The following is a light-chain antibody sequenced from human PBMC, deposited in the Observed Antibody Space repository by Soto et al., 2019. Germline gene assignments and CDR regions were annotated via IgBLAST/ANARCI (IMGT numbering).Light chain of an antibody. CDR1: QSVSNNY. V-gene: IGKV3-20*01. J-gene: IGKJ1*01. CDR3: QQYISSPRT. CDR2: GAS. Sequence: EIVLTQSPGTLSVSPGVGATLSCRSSQSVSNNYLAWYQQKPGQAPRLLIYGASNRATGIPDRFSGSGFGTDFSLTISRLEPEDFAVYYCQQYISSPRTFGQGTKVDI.